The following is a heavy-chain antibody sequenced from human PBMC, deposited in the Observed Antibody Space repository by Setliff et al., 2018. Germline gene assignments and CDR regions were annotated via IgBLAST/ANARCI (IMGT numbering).Heavy chain of an antibody. CDR3: ARGLHSGTYWGTRPLGLDY. V-gene: IGHV4-59*08. Sequence: KPSETLSLTCAVSGGPTIGYYWTWIRQAPGKGLEWIGYIHPWGGSSESTNYSPSLKSRITISLDKSKSQFSLKLTSVTVADTAVYYCARGLHSGTYWGTRPLGLDYWGQGSRVTVPQ. CDR2: IHPWGGSSEST. CDR1: GGPTIGYY. J-gene: IGHJ4*02. D-gene: IGHD1-26*01.